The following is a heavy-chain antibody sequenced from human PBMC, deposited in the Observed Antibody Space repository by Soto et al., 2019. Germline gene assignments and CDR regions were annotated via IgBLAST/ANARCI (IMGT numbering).Heavy chain of an antibody. V-gene: IGHV1-69*06. CDR3: NRGSEYDFWSGYL. Sequence: QERLVQSGAEVRKPGSSVKVSCKVTGGTSTRYAINWVRQAPGQGLEWMGGIVPMFGTSKYAQKFQGRVTITEDTSTNIAYMELRSLRYEDTAVYYCNRGSEYDFWSGYLWGQGTLVSVSS. CDR2: IVPMFGTS. CDR1: GGTSTRYA. J-gene: IGHJ4*02. D-gene: IGHD3-3*01.